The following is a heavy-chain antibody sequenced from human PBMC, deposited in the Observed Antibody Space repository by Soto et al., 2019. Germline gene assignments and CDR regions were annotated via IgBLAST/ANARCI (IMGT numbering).Heavy chain of an antibody. Sequence: EVQLLETGGGLVQPGGSLRLSCAASGFTFSSYAMSWVRQAPGKGLEWVAGISGSGGSTYYADSVKGRYTISRDNSKNTLYLQMNSLRAEDTAVYYCAKVAYDFGSGHGTNNWFDPWGQGTLVTVSS. CDR1: GFTFSSYA. CDR2: ISGSGGST. J-gene: IGHJ5*02. CDR3: AKVAYDFGSGHGTNNWFDP. V-gene: IGHV3-23*01. D-gene: IGHD3-3*01.